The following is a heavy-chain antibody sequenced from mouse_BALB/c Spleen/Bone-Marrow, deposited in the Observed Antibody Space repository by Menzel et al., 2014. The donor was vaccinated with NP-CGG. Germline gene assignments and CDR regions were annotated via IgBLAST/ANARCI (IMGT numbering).Heavy chain of an antibody. Sequence: EVKLMESGPDPVKPGASVKISCKASGYSFTGYYMHWVKQSLGKSLEWIGRVNPNNGGTSFNQKFKGKAIFTVDKSSSAAYMELRSLTSEDSAVYYCHYYGYGGAMDYWGQGTSVTVSA. D-gene: IGHD1-2*01. J-gene: IGHJ4*01. CDR2: VNPNNGGT. CDR1: GYSFTGYY. CDR3: HYYGYGGAMDY. V-gene: IGHV1-26*01.